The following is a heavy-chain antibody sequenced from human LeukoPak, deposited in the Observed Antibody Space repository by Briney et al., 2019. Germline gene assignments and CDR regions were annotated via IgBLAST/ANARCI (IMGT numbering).Heavy chain of an antibody. J-gene: IGHJ4*02. CDR1: GFTFSNYW. CDR3: ARDVGYQPDY. Sequence: PGGSLRLSCAASGFTFSNYWMHWVRQAPGKGLVWVSRVNSDGSSTTYADSVRGRFTISRDNAKNTLYLQMNSLRAEDTAVDYCARDVGYQPDYWGQGTLVTVSS. V-gene: IGHV3-74*01. D-gene: IGHD6-13*01. CDR2: VNSDGSST.